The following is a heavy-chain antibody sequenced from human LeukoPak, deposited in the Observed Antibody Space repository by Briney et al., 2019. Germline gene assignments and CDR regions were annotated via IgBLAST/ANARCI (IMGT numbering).Heavy chain of an antibody. V-gene: IGHV4-31*03. CDR3: ARDTSRYYSDSSGYFDY. D-gene: IGHD3-22*01. J-gene: IGHJ4*02. CDR1: GGSVSSGGNY. CDR2: IYYSGST. Sequence: PSQTLSLTCTVSGGSVSSGGNYWSWIRQHPGKGLEWIGYIYYSGSTYYNPSLKSRITISVDTSKNQFSLKLSSVTAADTAVYYCARDTSRYYSDSSGYFDYWGQGTLVTVSS.